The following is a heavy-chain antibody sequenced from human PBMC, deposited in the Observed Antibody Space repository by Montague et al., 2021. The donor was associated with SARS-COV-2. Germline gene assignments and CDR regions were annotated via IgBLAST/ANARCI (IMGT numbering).Heavy chain of an antibody. CDR1: GGSINNYY. V-gene: IGHV4-59*08. CDR2: IHYTGSA. Sequence: SETLSLTCTVSGGSINNYYWSWIRQPPEKGPEWIASIHYTGSANYNPSLKSRATISVDPYKNQCSLKLTSVTAADAALYYCARHLAVGTSGFDIWGQGTMVTVSS. D-gene: IGHD6-19*01. J-gene: IGHJ3*02. CDR3: ARHLAVGTSGFDI.